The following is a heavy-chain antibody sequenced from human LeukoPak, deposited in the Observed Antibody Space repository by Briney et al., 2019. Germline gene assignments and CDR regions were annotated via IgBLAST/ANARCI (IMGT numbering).Heavy chain of an antibody. CDR2: ISSSGSTI. Sequence: SLRLSCAASGFTFSSYEMNWVRQAPGKGLEWVSYISSSGSTIYYADSVKGRFTISRDNAKNSLYLQMNNLRAEDTAVYYCAELGITMIGGVWGKGTTVTISS. J-gene: IGHJ6*04. CDR3: AELGITMIGGV. D-gene: IGHD3-10*02. CDR1: GFTFSSYE. V-gene: IGHV3-48*03.